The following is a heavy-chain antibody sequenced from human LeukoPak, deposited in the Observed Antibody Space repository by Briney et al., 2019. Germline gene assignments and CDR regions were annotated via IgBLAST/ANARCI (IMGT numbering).Heavy chain of an antibody. Sequence: GASVKVSCKASGYTFTSYDINWVRQATGKGLEWMGWMNPNSGNTGYAQKFQGRVTITRNISISTAYMELSSLRSEDTAVYYCARDRSHSSGYYFDYWGQGTLVTVSS. V-gene: IGHV1-8*03. J-gene: IGHJ4*02. D-gene: IGHD3-22*01. CDR1: GYTFTSYD. CDR2: MNPNSGNT. CDR3: ARDRSHSSGYYFDY.